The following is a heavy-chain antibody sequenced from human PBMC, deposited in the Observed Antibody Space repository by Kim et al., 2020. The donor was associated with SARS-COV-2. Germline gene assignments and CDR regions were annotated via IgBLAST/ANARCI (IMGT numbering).Heavy chain of an antibody. D-gene: IGHD3-10*01. CDR3: AYGSDYGPYYYYSVDV. J-gene: IGHJ6*04. Sequence: SVKVSCKASGGTFSSYAISWVRQAPGQGLEWMGGIIPIFGTANYAQKFQGRVTITADESTSTAYMELSSLRSEDTAVYYCAYGSDYGPYYYYSVDVWGEGTTVTVSP. CDR1: GGTFSSYA. CDR2: IIPIFGTA. V-gene: IGHV1-69*13.